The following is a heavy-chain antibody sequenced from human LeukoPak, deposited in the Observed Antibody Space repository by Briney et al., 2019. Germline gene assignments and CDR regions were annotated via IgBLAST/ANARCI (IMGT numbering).Heavy chain of an antibody. CDR2: TNWDGGRT. D-gene: IGHD2-21*02. Sequence: GGSLRLSCAASGFTFDDYDMHWVRQTPGKGLEWVSGTNWDGGRTGYADSVKGRFTISRDNAKNSLYLQMNSLRVEDTAMYYCARDGLRRPPTPYCGGDCPLDYWGQGTLVSVSS. J-gene: IGHJ4*02. CDR1: GFTFDDYD. V-gene: IGHV3-20*04. CDR3: ARDGLRRPPTPYCGGDCPLDY.